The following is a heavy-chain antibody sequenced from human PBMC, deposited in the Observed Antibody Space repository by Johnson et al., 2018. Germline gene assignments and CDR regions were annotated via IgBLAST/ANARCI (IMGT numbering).Heavy chain of an antibody. J-gene: IGHJ6*02. V-gene: IGHV3-33*01. CDR2: IWYDGRQK. D-gene: IGHD4-17*01. Sequence: QVQLVESGGGVVQPGRSLRLSCAASGFVFSGFAMHWVRQPPGKGLEWVAIIWYDGRQKYYAVFVKGRLTISRDNSKNIVYLEMSSLRVDDTACYFCGGEGNGDHGMDVWGQGTTVSVSS. CDR3: GGEGNGDHGMDV. CDR1: GFVFSGFA.